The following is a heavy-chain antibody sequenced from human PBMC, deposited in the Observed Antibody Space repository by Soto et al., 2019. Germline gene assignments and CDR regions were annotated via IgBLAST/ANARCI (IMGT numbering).Heavy chain of an antibody. Sequence: SETLSLTCAVYGGSFSGYYWSWIRQPPGKGLEWIGEINHSGSTNYNPSLKSRVTISVDTSKNQFSLKLSSVTAADTAVYYCARAGIYDFWSGYYTSLGMDVWGQGTTVTVSS. J-gene: IGHJ6*02. V-gene: IGHV4-34*01. D-gene: IGHD3-3*01. CDR1: GGSFSGYY. CDR2: INHSGST. CDR3: ARAGIYDFWSGYYTSLGMDV.